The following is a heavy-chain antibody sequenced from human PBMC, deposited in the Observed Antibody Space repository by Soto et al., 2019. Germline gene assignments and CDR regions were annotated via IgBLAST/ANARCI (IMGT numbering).Heavy chain of an antibody. CDR1: GDSVSSNSAA. J-gene: IGHJ6*04. Sequence: PSQTLSLTCAISGDSVSSNSAAWNWIRQSPSRGLEWLGRAYYRSQWYYDSAVSVRSRITVIPDTSKNQFSLQLNSVTPEDTAVNYFTKQKGDSRTCNGKDVWGKGSTVTVSS. D-gene: IGHD2-21*02. CDR2: AYYRSQWYY. CDR3: TKQKGDSRTCNGKDV. V-gene: IGHV6-1*01.